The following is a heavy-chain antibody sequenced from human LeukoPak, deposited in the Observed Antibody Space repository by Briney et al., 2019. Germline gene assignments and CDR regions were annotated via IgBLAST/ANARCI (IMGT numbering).Heavy chain of an antibody. CDR2: IYYSGST. Sequence: PSETLSLTCTVSGGSISSYYWSWIRQPPGKGLEWIGYIYYSGSTNYNPSLKSRVTISVDTSKNQFSLKLSSVTAADTAVYYCARLEMATIGPFDYWGQGTLVTVSS. J-gene: IGHJ4*02. CDR1: GGSISSYY. V-gene: IGHV4-59*01. D-gene: IGHD5-24*01. CDR3: ARLEMATIGPFDY.